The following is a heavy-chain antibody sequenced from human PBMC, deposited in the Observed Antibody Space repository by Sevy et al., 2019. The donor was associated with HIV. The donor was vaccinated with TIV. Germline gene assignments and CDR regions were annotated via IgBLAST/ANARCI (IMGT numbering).Heavy chain of an antibody. CDR3: ARGCWDSSRYCPDY. CDR2: ISYDGSNK. D-gene: IGHD3-22*01. V-gene: IGHV3-30-3*01. CDR1: GFTFSSYA. J-gene: IGHJ4*02. Sequence: GGSLRLSCAASGFTFSSYAMHWVRQAPGKGLEWVAVISYDGSNKYYADSVKGRFTISRDNSKNTLYLQMNSLRAEDTAVYYCARGCWDSSRYCPDYWGQGTLVTVSS.